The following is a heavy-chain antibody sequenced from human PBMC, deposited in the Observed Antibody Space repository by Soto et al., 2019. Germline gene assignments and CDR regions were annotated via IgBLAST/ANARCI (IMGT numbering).Heavy chain of an antibody. D-gene: IGHD2-2*01. CDR2: INPNSGGT. J-gene: IGHJ6*03. Sequence: ASVKVSCKASGYTFTGYYMHWVRQAPGQGLEWMGWINPNSGGTNYAQKFQGWVTMTRDTSISTAYMELSRLRSDDTAVYYCARGVVPAAETAGDYYYYMDVWGKGTTVTVSS. CDR3: ARGVVPAAETAGDYYYYMDV. CDR1: GYTFTGYY. V-gene: IGHV1-2*04.